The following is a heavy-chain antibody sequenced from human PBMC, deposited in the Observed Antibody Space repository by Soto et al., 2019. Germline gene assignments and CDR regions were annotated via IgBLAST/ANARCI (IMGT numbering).Heavy chain of an antibody. J-gene: IGHJ4*02. CDR1: GYTFTSYG. V-gene: IGHV1-18*04. CDR3: ARDLGVVVTARTYYFDY. D-gene: IGHD2-21*02. CDR2: ISAYNGNT. Sequence: ASVKVSCKASGYTFTSYGISWVRQAPGQGLEWMGWISAYNGNTNYAQKLQGRVTMTTDTSTSTAYMELRSLRSDDTDVYYCARDLGVVVTARTYYFDYWGQGTLVTVSS.